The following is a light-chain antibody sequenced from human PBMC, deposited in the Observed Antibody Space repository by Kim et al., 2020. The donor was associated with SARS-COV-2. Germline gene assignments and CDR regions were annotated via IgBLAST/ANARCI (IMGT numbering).Light chain of an antibody. CDR3: QQSHTAPLLS. CDR2: GAS. CDR1: QSISTY. Sequence: DIQMTQSPSSLAASVGDRVTIACRASQSISTYLNWYQQKAGKAPKLLIYGASTLQSGVPSRFSGCGSGTDFTLTISSLQPEDFATYYCQQSHTAPLLSFGGGTKVDIK. J-gene: IGKJ4*01. V-gene: IGKV1-39*01.